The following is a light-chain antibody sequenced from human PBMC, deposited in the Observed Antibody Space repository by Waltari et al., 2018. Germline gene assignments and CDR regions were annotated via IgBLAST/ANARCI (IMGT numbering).Light chain of an antibody. J-gene: IGKJ1*01. CDR2: WAS. CDR1: QSVLYSSNNKNY. V-gene: IGKV4-1*01. Sequence: DIVMTQSPDSLAVSLGERATINCKSSQSVLYSSNNKNYLAWYQQIPGQPPKLLIYWASTRESGVPDRFSGSGSGTDFTLTISSLQAEDVAVYYCQQYYSPPWTFGQGTKVEIK. CDR3: QQYYSPPWT.